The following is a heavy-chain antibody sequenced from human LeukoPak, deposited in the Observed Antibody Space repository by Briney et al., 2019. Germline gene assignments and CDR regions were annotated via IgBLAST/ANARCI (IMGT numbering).Heavy chain of an antibody. Sequence: SETLSLTCTVSGGSISSGSYYWNWIRQPAGKGLEWIGHIYTSGSTNYNPSLKSRVTISVDTSKNQFPLRLSSVTAADTAVYYCAALVGTSGYPYYFDYWGQGTLVTVSS. CDR3: AALVGTSGYPYYFDY. V-gene: IGHV4-61*09. CDR1: GGSISSGSYY. D-gene: IGHD3-22*01. CDR2: IYTSGST. J-gene: IGHJ4*02.